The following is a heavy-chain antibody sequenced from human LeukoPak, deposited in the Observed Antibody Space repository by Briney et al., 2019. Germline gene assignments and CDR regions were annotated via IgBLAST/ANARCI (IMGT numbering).Heavy chain of an antibody. D-gene: IGHD1-26*01. V-gene: IGHV3-7*01. CDR2: IKQDGSEK. J-gene: IGHJ4*02. CDR1: GFTFSSYG. Sequence: GGSLRLSCAASGFTFSSYGMHWVRQAPGKGLEWVANIKQDGSEKYYVDSVKGRFTISRDNAKNTLYLQMNSLRAEDTAVYYCARGVVGATNLIDYWGQGTLVTVSS. CDR3: ARGVVGATNLIDY.